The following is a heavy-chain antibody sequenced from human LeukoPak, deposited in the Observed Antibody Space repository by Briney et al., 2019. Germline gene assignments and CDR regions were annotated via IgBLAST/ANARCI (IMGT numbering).Heavy chain of an antibody. CDR1: GFTFSSYS. Sequence: GGSLRLSCAASGFTFSSYSMNWVRQAPGKGLEWVSYISSSSSTIYYADSVKGRFTISRDNAKNSLYLQMNSLRAEDTAVYYCARGSYYIPPDYWGQGTLVTVSS. CDR2: ISSSSSTI. CDR3: ARGSYYIPPDY. J-gene: IGHJ4*02. D-gene: IGHD1-26*01. V-gene: IGHV3-48*01.